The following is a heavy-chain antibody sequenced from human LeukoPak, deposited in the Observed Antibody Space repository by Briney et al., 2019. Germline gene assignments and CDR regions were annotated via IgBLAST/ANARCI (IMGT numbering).Heavy chain of an antibody. Sequence: GGSLRLSCAASGFTFSSYVMHWVRQAPGKGLEWVAVISYDGSNKYYADSVKGRFTISRDNAKNSLYLQMNSLRAEDTAVYYCARDQGYYLYYFDYWGQGTLVTVSS. V-gene: IGHV3-30-3*01. D-gene: IGHD1-26*01. J-gene: IGHJ4*02. CDR2: ISYDGSNK. CDR3: ARDQGYYLYYFDY. CDR1: GFTFSSYV.